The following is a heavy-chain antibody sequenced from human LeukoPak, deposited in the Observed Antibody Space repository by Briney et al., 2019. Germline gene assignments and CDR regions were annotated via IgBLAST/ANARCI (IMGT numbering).Heavy chain of an antibody. V-gene: IGHV3-23*01. CDR3: AKDRPAWYSSSWYFDY. D-gene: IGHD6-13*01. CDR2: ISGSGGGT. Sequence: GGSLRLSCAASGFTFSSYAMSWVRQAPGKGLEWVSAISGSGGGTYYADSVKGRFTISRDNSKNTLYLQMNSLRAEDTAVYYCAKDRPAWYSSSWYFDYWGQGTLVTVSS. CDR1: GFTFSSYA. J-gene: IGHJ4*02.